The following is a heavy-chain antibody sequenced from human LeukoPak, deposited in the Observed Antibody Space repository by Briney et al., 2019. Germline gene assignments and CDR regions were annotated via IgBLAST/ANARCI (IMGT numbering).Heavy chain of an antibody. CDR3: ARGGGLDV. V-gene: IGHV3-48*04. CDR2: IRSSSDNI. CDR1: GFTFSSYP. J-gene: IGHJ6*02. D-gene: IGHD3-16*01. Sequence: GGSLRLSCAASGFTFSSYPMNWVRQAPGKGLEWVSHIRSSSDNIHYADSVRGRFTISRDNAKNSLYLQMSNLRAEDTAVYFCARGGGLDVWGQGATVTVSS.